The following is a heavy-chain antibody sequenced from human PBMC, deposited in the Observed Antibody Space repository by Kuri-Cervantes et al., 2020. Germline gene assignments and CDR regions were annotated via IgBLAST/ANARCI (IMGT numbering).Heavy chain of an antibody. CDR1: GYTFTSYY. Sequence: ASVKVSCKASGYTFTSYYMHWVQQAPGQGLEWMGIINPSGGSTSHAQKFQGRVTMTRDTSTSTVYMELSSLRSEDTAVYYCLREGHAFDIWGQGTMVTVSS. J-gene: IGHJ3*02. V-gene: IGHV1-46*01. CDR2: INPSGGST. CDR3: LREGHAFDI.